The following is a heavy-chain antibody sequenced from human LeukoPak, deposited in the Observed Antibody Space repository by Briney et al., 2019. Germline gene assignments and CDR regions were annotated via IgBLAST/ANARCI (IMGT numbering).Heavy chain of an antibody. D-gene: IGHD2-2*01. Sequence: GGSLRLSCAASGFTFSSYWMHWVRQAPGKGLVWVSRINSDGSTINYADSVKGRFTISRDNAKNTRYRQMDSLRAEDTAVYYCTRETVVVATASLGYWGLGTLVTVSS. CDR2: INSDGSTI. CDR3: TRETVVVATASLGY. J-gene: IGHJ4*02. CDR1: GFTFSSYW. V-gene: IGHV3-74*01.